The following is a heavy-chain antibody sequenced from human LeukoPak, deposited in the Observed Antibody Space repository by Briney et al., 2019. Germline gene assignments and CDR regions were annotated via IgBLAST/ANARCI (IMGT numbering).Heavy chain of an antibody. V-gene: IGHV4-59*11. Sequence: SETLSLTCTVSGGSMSSHYWSWIRQPPGKGLEWIAYIYYSGSTNYNPSLKSRVTISVDTSKKQFSLRLSSVTAADTAVYYCARLVAGTAWFDPWGRGTLVTVSS. CDR3: ARLVAGTAWFDP. D-gene: IGHD6-19*01. CDR2: IYYSGST. J-gene: IGHJ5*02. CDR1: GGSMSSHY.